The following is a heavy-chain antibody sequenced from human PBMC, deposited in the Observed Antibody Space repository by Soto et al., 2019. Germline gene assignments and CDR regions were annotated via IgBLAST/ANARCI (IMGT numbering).Heavy chain of an antibody. CDR2: IYYSGST. CDR1: GGSIGSYY. CDR3: ARDLDSYGNNWFDP. V-gene: IGHV4-59*12. Sequence: PSETLSLTCTVSGGSIGSYYWSWVRQPPGKGLEWIGYIYYSGSTNYNPSLKSRVTISVDTSKNQFSLKLSSVTAADTAVYYCARDLDSYGNNWFDPWGQGTLVTVSS. D-gene: IGHD5-18*01. J-gene: IGHJ5*02.